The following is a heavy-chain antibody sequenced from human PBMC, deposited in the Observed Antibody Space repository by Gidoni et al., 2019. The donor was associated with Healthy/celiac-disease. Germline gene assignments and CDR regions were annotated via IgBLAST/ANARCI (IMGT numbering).Heavy chain of an antibody. Sequence: QLQLQESGPGLVKPSATLSVNCTVPAGSISRSSYYWGWIRQPPGTGLEGIGSIYYSGSTYYNPSLKSRVPISVDTSHNQFSLKLSSVPAADTAVYYCSSGGLYCGGHCYDYWGQGTLVTVPS. CDR2: IYYSGST. V-gene: IGHV4-39*01. J-gene: IGHJ4*02. CDR1: AGSISRSSYY. CDR3: SSGGLYCGGHCYDY. D-gene: IGHD2-21*02.